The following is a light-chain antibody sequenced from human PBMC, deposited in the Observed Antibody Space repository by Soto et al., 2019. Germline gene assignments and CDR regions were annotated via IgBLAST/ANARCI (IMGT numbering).Light chain of an antibody. J-gene: IGKJ1*01. CDR2: KAS. CDR1: QTISDW. Sequence: IQMTQSPSTLSASLGDRATITCRASQTISDWLAWHQQKPGKAPKLLIYKASSLESGVPSRFSGSGSGTEFTLTISSLQPDDFATYYCQQYNSYSRTFGQGTKVDIK. V-gene: IGKV1-5*03. CDR3: QQYNSYSRT.